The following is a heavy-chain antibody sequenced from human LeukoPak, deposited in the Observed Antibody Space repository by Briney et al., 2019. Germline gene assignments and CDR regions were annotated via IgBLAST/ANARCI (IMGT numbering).Heavy chain of an antibody. J-gene: IGHJ4*02. CDR3: ANWVAYGHYFAY. V-gene: IGHV3-23*01. CDR2: ISGSGGST. CDR1: GFTFSSYV. D-gene: IGHD4-17*01. Sequence: GGSLRLSCVVSGFTFSSYVMTWVRQAPGKGLEWVSAISGSGGSTYYADSVRGRFTTSRDNSKNTLYLQLNSLRAEDTAVYYCANWVAYGHYFAYWGQGTLVTVSS.